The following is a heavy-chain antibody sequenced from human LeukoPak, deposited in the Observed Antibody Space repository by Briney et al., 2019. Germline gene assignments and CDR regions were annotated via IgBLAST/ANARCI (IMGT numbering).Heavy chain of an antibody. CDR1: GGTFSSYE. CDR3: ARVSPENYYYMDV. V-gene: IGHV1-18*01. Sequence: GASVKVSCKASGGTFSSYEISWVRQAPGQGLEWMGWISAYNGNTNYAQKLRGRVTMTTDTSTSTAYMELRSLRSDDTAVYYCARVSPENYYYMDVWGKGTTVTVSS. CDR2: ISAYNGNT. J-gene: IGHJ6*03.